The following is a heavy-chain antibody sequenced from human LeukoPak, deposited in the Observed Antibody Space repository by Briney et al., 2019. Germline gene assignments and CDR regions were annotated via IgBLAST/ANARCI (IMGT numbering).Heavy chain of an antibody. J-gene: IGHJ4*02. Sequence: QPGGSLRLSCAASGFTFSTYAMSWVRQAPGKGLEWVSAISGSGGSTYYADSVKGRFTISRDNSKNTLYLQINSLRAEDTAINYCAKDRRNWGSRVDYWGQGTLVTVSS. CDR1: GFTFSTYA. V-gene: IGHV3-23*01. CDR3: AKDRRNWGSRVDY. CDR2: ISGSGGST. D-gene: IGHD7-27*01.